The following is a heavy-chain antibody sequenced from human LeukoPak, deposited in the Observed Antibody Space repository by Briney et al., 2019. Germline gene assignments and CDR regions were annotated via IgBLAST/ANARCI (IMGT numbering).Heavy chain of an antibody. CDR3: ARPSLYGDYVGSFDY. CDR1: GYTLTGYY. J-gene: IGHJ4*02. V-gene: IGHV1-2*02. Sequence: APVKVSCKASGYTLTGYYMHWVRQAPGQGLEWMGWINPNSGGTNYAQKFQGRVTMTRDTSISTAYMELSRLRSDDTAVYYCARPSLYGDYVGSFDYWGQGTLVTVSS. D-gene: IGHD4-17*01. CDR2: INPNSGGT.